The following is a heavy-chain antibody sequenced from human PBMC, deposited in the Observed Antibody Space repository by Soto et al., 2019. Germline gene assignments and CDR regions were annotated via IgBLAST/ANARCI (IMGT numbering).Heavy chain of an antibody. CDR3: ASFSRMTDGYY. Sequence: EVHLVESGGGLVQPGGSLRLSCAASGFIFSSYAINWVRQTPGKGLGWVSYISGSGTTISYADSVKGRFTISRDYAKNSLYLQMNSLRAGDTAVYYCASFSRMTDGYYWGQGTLVTVSS. J-gene: IGHJ4*02. V-gene: IGHV3-48*01. CDR1: GFIFSSYA. D-gene: IGHD3-22*01. CDR2: ISGSGTTI.